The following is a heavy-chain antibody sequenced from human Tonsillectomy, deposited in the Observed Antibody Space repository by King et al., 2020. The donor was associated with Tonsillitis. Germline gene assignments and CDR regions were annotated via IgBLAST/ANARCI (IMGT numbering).Heavy chain of an antibody. D-gene: IGHD3-22*01. J-gene: IGHJ4*02. CDR1: GFTVNSNY. Sequence: VQLVESGGGLIQPGGSLRLSCAASGFTVNSNYMTWVRQAPGKGLEWVSVIYSGGSTYYADSVKGRFTISRDNSKNTLYLQMNSLRAEDTAVYYCARGVVYHDSSGFYPYYFDYWGQGTLVTVSS. CDR2: IYSGGST. V-gene: IGHV3-53*01. CDR3: ARGVVYHDSSGFYPYYFDY.